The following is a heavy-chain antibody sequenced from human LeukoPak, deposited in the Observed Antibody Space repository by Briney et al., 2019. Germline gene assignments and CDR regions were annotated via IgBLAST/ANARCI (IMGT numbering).Heavy chain of an antibody. CDR2: IWYDGSNK. J-gene: IGHJ6*02. D-gene: IGHD2/OR15-2a*01. V-gene: IGHV3-33*01. CDR1: GFTFSSYG. CDR3: ARDNKGMDV. Sequence: HPGRSLRLSCAASGFTFSSYGMHWVRQAPGKGLEWVAVIWYDGSNKYYADSVKGRFTISRDNSKNTLYLQMNSLRAEDTAVYYCARDNKGMDVWGQGTTVTVSS.